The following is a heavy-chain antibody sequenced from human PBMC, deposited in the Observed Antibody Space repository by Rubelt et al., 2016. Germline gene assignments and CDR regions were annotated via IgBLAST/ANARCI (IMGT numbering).Heavy chain of an antibody. CDR1: GYSFTNYG. D-gene: IGHD4-11*01. J-gene: IGHJ4*02. CDR2: ISVYDAKT. Sequence: QVRLVQSGAEVKKPGASVKVSCQTSGYSFTNYGISWVRQAPGQGLEWMGWISVYDAKTNYAQKFQGRVTMTTDTSTTTGQLELRNLTSDDTAMYYCARFYSNFGDYWGQGALVTVSS. V-gene: IGHV1-18*01. CDR3: ARFYSNFGDY.